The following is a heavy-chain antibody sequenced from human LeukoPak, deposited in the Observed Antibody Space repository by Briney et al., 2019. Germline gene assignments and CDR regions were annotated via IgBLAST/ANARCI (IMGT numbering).Heavy chain of an antibody. D-gene: IGHD6-25*01. CDR3: ARAPGPGHSSGFFDA. Sequence: ASVNVSCKASGYIFTSHYVHWLQQAPGQGLEWMAIIDGSRGDSRFAQKFQGRFTTTRDTSTSTVYMELRSLRSEDTALYSCARAPGPGHSSGFFDAWGQGTLVTVSS. J-gene: IGHJ4*02. V-gene: IGHV1-46*01. CDR1: GYIFTSHY. CDR2: IDGSRGDS.